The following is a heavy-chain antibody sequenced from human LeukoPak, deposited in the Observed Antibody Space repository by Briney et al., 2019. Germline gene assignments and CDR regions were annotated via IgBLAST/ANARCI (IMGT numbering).Heavy chain of an antibody. CDR1: GGSISSRGFF. CDR3: ARLSCSDTICPTLPYNHFDP. V-gene: IGHV4-39*01. Sequence: PSETLPLTCTVSGGSISSRGFFWGWIRQPPGKGPEWIVSVYYSGSTYYNSSLKSRVTISVDTSKNHFSLKLSSVTAADTAVYYCARLSCSDTICPTLPYNHFDPWGQGTLVTVSS. CDR2: VYYSGST. D-gene: IGHD2-15*01. J-gene: IGHJ5*02.